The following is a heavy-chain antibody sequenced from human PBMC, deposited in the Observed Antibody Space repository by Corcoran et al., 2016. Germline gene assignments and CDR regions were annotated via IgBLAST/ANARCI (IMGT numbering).Heavy chain of an antibody. CDR1: GGSFSGYY. CDR2: INHSGST. CDR3: ASGMVGTRYYYYGMDV. Sequence: QVQLQQWGAGLLKPSETLSLTCAVYGGSFSGYYWSWIRPPPGKGLEWIGEINHSGSTNYNPSLKSRVTISVDTSKNQFSLQRSSVTAAATAVYYGASGMVGTRYYYYGMDVWGQGTTVTVSS. J-gene: IGHJ6*02. D-gene: IGHD2-8*01. V-gene: IGHV4-34*01.